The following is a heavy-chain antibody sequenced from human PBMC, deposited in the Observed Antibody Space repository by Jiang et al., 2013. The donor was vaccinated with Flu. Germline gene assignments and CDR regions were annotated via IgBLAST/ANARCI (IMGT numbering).Heavy chain of an antibody. CDR1: GFTFSSYG. Sequence: VQLLESGGGVVQPGRSLRLSCAASGFTFSSYGMHWVRQAPGKGLEWVAVISYDGSNKYYAGSVKGRFTISRDNSKNTLYLQMNSLRAEDTAVYYCAKPHYYDSSGYDAFDIWGQGTMVTVSS. D-gene: IGHD3-22*01. CDR3: AKPHYYDSSGYDAFDI. CDR2: ISYDGSNK. V-gene: IGHV3-30*18. J-gene: IGHJ3*02.